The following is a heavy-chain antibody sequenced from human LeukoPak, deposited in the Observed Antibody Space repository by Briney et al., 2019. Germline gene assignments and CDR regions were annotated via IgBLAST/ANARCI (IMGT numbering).Heavy chain of an antibody. CDR3: TRVEYGYYPGDY. CDR2: ITSSSGAI. CDR1: GFTFSSYS. J-gene: IGHJ4*02. Sequence: PGGSLRLSCAASGFTFSSYSMNWVRQAPGKGLEWISYITSSSGAIYYADSVKGRFTISRDNAKNSLYLQMNGLRAEDRAVYYCTRVEYGYYPGDYWGQGTLVTVSS. V-gene: IGHV3-48*01. D-gene: IGHD4-17*01.